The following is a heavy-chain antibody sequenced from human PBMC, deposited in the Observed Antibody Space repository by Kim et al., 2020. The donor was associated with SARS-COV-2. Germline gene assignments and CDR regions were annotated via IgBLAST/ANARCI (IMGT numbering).Heavy chain of an antibody. J-gene: IGHJ6*02. D-gene: IGHD6-13*01. CDR2: IYYSGST. CDR1: GGSISSSSYY. CDR3: ASGALTGQQPSLGMDV. V-gene: IGHV4-39*07. Sequence: SETLSLTCTVSGGSISSSSYYWGWIRQPPGKGLEWIGSIYYSGSTYYNPSLKSRVTISVDTSKNQFSLKLSSVTAADTAVYYCASGALTGQQPSLGMDVWGQGTTVTVSS.